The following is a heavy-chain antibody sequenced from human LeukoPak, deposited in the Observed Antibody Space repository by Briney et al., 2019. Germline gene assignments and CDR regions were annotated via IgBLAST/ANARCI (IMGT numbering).Heavy chain of an antibody. CDR1: GIPFRVYG. D-gene: IGHD2-8*01. CDR3: GKNLGFDTNGPPYD. J-gene: IGHJ4*02. Sequence: GGSLRLSCAASGIPFRVYGMHWVRQAPGKGLEWVSFIRYDGSYKYYADSVKGRFTISRDNSKNTLFLQMNSLKAEEKDIYYCGKNLGFDTNGPPYDWGLGTVVTVSS. V-gene: IGHV3-30*02. CDR2: IRYDGSYK.